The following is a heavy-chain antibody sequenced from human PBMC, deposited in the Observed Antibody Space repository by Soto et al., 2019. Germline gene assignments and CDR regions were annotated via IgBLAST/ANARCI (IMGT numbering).Heavy chain of an antibody. CDR2: IRSKANSYAT. CDR1: GFTFSGSA. CDR3: TRHGGGYCSSTSCSNN. J-gene: IGHJ4*02. D-gene: IGHD2-2*01. Sequence: GGSLRLSCAASGFTFSGSAMHWVRQASGKGLEWVGRIRSKANSYATAYAASVKGRFTISRDDSKNTAYLQMNSLKTEDTAVYYCTRHGGGYCSSTSCSNNWGQGTLVPVSS. V-gene: IGHV3-73*01.